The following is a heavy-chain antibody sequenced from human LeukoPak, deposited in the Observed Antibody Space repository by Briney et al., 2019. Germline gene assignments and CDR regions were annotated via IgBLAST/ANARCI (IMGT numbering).Heavy chain of an antibody. D-gene: IGHD6-13*01. CDR3: ARGSIAAALFDC. CDR2: ISGSGGST. V-gene: IGHV3-23*01. CDR1: GFTFSSYA. Sequence: GGSLRLSCAASGFTFSSYAMSWVRQAPGKGLEWVSAISGSGGSTYYADSAKGRFTISRDNAKNTLDLQMNSLRAEDTAVYYCARGSIAAALFDCWGQGTLVTVSS. J-gene: IGHJ4*02.